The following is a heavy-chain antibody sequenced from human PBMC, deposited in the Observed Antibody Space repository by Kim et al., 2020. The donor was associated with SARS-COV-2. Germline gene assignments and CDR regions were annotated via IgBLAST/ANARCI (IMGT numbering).Heavy chain of an antibody. J-gene: IGHJ5*02. CDR2: INPNSGGT. Sequence: ASVKVSCKASGYTFTGYYMHWVRQAPGQGLEWMGWINPNSGGTNYAQKFQGRVTMTRDTSISTAYMELSRLRSDDTAVYYCARGRTPAAAGTSSYNWFDPWGQGTLVTVSS. CDR1: GYTFTGYY. CDR3: ARGRTPAAAGTSSYNWFDP. D-gene: IGHD6-13*01. V-gene: IGHV1-2*02.